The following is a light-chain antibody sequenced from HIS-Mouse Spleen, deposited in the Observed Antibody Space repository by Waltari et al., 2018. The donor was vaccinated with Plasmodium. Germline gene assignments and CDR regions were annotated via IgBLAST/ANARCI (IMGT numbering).Light chain of an antibody. V-gene: IGLV2-23*03. CDR3: CSYAGSSTFV. J-gene: IGLJ3*02. CDR2: EGS. CDR1: SSDVGSSTL. Sequence: QSALTQPASVSGSPGQSITISCPGTSSDVGSSTLVPWYQQHPGKAPKLMIYEGSKRPSGVSNRFSGSKSGNTAFLTISGLQAEDEADYYCCSYAGSSTFVFGGGTKLTVL.